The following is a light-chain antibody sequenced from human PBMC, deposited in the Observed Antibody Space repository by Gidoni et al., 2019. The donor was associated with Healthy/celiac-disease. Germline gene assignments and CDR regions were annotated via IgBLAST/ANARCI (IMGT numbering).Light chain of an antibody. CDR1: SSTIGKNY. V-gene: IGLV1-51*01. J-gene: IGLJ3*02. CDR2: DNN. CDR3: GTWDSSLSAEV. Sequence: PGQKVTIPCSGSSSTIGKNYVSWYQQLPGTAPKLLIYDNNKRPSGIPDRFSGSKSGTSATLGITGLQTGDEADYYCGTWDSSLSAEVFGGGTKLTVL.